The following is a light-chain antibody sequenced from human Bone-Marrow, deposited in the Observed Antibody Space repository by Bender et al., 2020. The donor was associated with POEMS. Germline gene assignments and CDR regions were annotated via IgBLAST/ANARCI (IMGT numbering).Light chain of an antibody. CDR3: QSYDSDLNGE. Sequence: QSTLTQPSSVSGAPGQRVTISCTGTNSNLGAGYDVHWYKQVPGTAPKLLIYGSNRRPSGVPNRFSASKSGSSASLAITGLQAEDEADYYCQSYDSDLNGEFGGGTRLSVL. CDR2: GSN. CDR1: NSNLGAGYD. V-gene: IGLV1-40*01. J-gene: IGLJ3*02.